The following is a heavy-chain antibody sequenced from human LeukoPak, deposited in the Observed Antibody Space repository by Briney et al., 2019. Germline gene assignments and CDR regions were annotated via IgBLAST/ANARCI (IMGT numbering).Heavy chain of an antibody. Sequence: GGSLRLSCAASGFTFSNYWMSWVRQAPGKGLEWVANIKQDGSEKYYVDSVRGRFTVSRDNADNSLYLQMNSLRAEDTAKYYCARDLSPMSSGSYDRSYYFDYWGQGTLVTASS. J-gene: IGHJ4*02. CDR2: IKQDGSEK. CDR1: GFTFSNYW. CDR3: ARDLSPMSSGSYDRSYYFDY. D-gene: IGHD1-26*01. V-gene: IGHV3-7*01.